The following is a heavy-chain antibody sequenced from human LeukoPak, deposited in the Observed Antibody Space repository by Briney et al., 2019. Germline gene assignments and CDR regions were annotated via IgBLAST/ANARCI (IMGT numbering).Heavy chain of an antibody. V-gene: IGHV4-59*01. J-gene: IGHJ3*02. D-gene: IGHD5-18*01. CDR2: IYYSGST. CDR1: GGSINTYF. Sequence: SETLSLTCTVSGGSINTYFWSWIRQPPGKGLEWIGYIYYSGSTNYNPSLKSRVTISVDTSKNQFSLKLSSVTAADTAVYYCARVDTAMVMDAFDIWGQGTMVTVSS. CDR3: ARVDTAMVMDAFDI.